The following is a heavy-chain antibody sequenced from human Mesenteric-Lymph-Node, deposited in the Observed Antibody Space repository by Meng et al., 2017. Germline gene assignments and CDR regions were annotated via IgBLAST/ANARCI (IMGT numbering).Heavy chain of an antibody. CDR3: AKGLLWFAELLDY. Sequence: ASVKVSCKASGYTFSSYAISWVRQAPGQGLEWMGWINPNSGDTNYAQKLQGRVTMTTDTSISTAYMELRRLRSDDTAVYYCAKGLLWFAELLDYWGQGTLVTVSS. D-gene: IGHD3-10*01. J-gene: IGHJ4*02. V-gene: IGHV1-2*02. CDR2: INPNSGDT. CDR1: GYTFSSYA.